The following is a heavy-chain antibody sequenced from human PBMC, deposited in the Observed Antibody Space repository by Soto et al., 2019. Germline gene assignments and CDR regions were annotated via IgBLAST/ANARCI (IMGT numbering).Heavy chain of an antibody. V-gene: IGHV6-1*01. CDR3: ARDTGEGLAVAGGIDY. Sequence: SQTVSLTCAISGDSVSSNSAAWNWIRQSPSIGLEWLGRTYYRSKWYNDYAVSVKSRITINPDTSKNQFSLQLNSVTPEDTAVYYYARDTGEGLAVAGGIDYWGQGTLVTVSS. CDR2: TYYRSKWYN. CDR1: GDSVSSNSAA. D-gene: IGHD6-19*01. J-gene: IGHJ4*02.